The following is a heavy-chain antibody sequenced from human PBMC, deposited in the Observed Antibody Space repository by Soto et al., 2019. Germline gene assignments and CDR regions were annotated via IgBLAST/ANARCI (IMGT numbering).Heavy chain of an antibody. V-gene: IGHV4-31*03. J-gene: IGHJ3*02. Sequence: SETLSLTCTVSGGSISSGGYYWSRIRQHPGKGLEWIGYIYYSGSTYYNPSLKSRVTISVDTSKNQFSLKLSSVTAADTAVYYCARSTKGPGYSVAFDIWGQGTMVTVSS. CDR3: ARSTKGPGYSVAFDI. D-gene: IGHD2-15*01. CDR2: IYYSGST. CDR1: GGSISSGGYY.